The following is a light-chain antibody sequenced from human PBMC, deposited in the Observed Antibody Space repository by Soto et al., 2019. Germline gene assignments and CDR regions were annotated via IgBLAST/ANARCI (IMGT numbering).Light chain of an antibody. CDR3: HQYASSPPT. CDR2: FAS. V-gene: IGKV3-20*01. Sequence: EIVLTQSPDTLSLSPGERATLSCRASQSIASYSLAWYQQKPGQAPRLLIYFASNRATGIPDRFSGSGSGTDFPLNISRLEPEDFDVYFCHQYASSPPTFGQGTKVDIK. CDR1: QSIASYS. J-gene: IGKJ1*01.